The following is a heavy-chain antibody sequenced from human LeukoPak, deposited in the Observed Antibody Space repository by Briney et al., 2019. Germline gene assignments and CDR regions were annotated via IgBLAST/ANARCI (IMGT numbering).Heavy chain of an antibody. CDR3: ARYNWNTWFDP. CDR1: GDSVSNDRYY. J-gene: IGHJ5*02. D-gene: IGHD1-1*01. CDR2: IRYSGHT. V-gene: IGHV4-61*01. Sequence: KPSETLSLTCTVSGDSVSNDRYYWTWIRQSPGKGLEWIAYIRYSGHTNYNPSLDTRVTISLDVSKNQLSLRLYSVTAADTAMYYCARYNWNTWFDPWGQGALVTVSS.